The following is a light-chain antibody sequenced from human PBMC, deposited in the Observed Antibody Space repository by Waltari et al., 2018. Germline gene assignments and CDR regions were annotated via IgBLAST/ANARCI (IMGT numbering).Light chain of an antibody. V-gene: IGKV4-1*01. CDR1: HSLLHNSTDKNY. J-gene: IGKJ1*01. CDR3: QQYNSRRT. Sequence: HSLLHNSTDKNYLAWYQQRPAEPPKRLSDWASTPSAGVADRVSGGGAATDFSLTSSSLQVEDVAFYYCQQYNSRRTFGQGTRVEIK. CDR2: WAS.